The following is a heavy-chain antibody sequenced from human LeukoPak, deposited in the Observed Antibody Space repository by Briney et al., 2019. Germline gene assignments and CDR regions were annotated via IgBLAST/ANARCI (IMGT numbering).Heavy chain of an antibody. V-gene: IGHV1-18*01. CDR1: GYTFSSYG. J-gene: IGHJ5*02. CDR3: ARDGPDRAAWFDP. D-gene: IGHD3-22*01. Sequence: VASVKASCKASGYTFSSYGISWVRQAPGQGLEWMGWISDYNGNTNYAQKVQGRVTMTTDPFTSTAYMELRSLRSDDTAVYYCARDGPDRAAWFDPWGQGTLVTVSS. CDR2: ISDYNGNT.